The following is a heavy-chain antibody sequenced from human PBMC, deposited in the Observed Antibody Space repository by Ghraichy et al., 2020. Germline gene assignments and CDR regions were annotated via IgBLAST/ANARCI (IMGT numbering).Heavy chain of an antibody. CDR3: VREWVECACDK. Sequence: SETLSLTCAVSGGSFTGYSWSWIRQPPGKGLEWIGEINDVRSTNYNPSLKSRVTISADTSKKQFSLNLTSVTVADTAMYYCVREWVECACDKWGQGTLVTVYS. D-gene: IGHD3-3*01. CDR2: INDVRST. V-gene: IGHV4-34*01. J-gene: IGHJ4*02. CDR1: GGSFTGYS.